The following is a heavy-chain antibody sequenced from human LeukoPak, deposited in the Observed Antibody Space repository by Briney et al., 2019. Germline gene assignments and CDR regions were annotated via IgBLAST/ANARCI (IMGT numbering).Heavy chain of an antibody. CDR1: GGSISSYY. Sequence: PSETLSLTCTVSGGSISSYYWSWIRQPPGKGLEWIGYIYYSGSTNYNPSLKSRVPISVEPSKNQFSLKLSSVTAADTAVYYCARGVYIAAAQYGYWGQGTLVTVPS. CDR2: IYYSGST. CDR3: ARGVYIAAAQYGY. D-gene: IGHD6-13*01. J-gene: IGHJ4*02. V-gene: IGHV4-59*08.